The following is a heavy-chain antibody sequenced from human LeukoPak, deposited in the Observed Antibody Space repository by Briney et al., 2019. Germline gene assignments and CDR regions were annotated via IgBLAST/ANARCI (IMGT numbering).Heavy chain of an antibody. D-gene: IGHD6-6*01. CDR1: GFTFSSYG. V-gene: IGHV1-2*02. CDR2: INPNSGGT. CDR3: ARGGFIAAWPTTFDY. J-gene: IGHJ4*02. Sequence: GGSLRLSCAASGFTFSSYGMHWVRQAPGQGLEWMGWINPNSGGTNYAQKFQGRVTMTRDTSISTAYMELSRLRSDDTAVYYCARGGFIAAWPTTFDYWGQGTLVTVSS.